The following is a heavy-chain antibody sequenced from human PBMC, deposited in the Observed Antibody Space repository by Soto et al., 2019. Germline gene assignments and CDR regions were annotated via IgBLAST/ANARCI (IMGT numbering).Heavy chain of an antibody. CDR1: GFTFSNAW. D-gene: IGHD4-17*01. CDR3: TTRTDYGDYDTTLVI. Sequence: GGSLRLSCAASGFTFSNAWMSWVRQAPGKGLEWVGRIKSKTDGGTTDYAAPVKGRFTISRDDSKNTLYLQMNSLKTEDTAVYYCTTRTDYGDYDTTLVIWGQGTLVTVSS. J-gene: IGHJ4*02. V-gene: IGHV3-15*01. CDR2: IKSKTDGGTT.